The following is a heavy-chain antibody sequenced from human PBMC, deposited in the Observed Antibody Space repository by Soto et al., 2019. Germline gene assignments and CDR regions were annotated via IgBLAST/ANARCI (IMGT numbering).Heavy chain of an antibody. Sequence: APVKASCKASGYTFTGHYMHWVRKATGQVIEWMGWINPNSGGTNYAQKFQGWVTMTRNTSISTAHMELSRLRSDDTAVYYCARAAGITGSGYSYCYYGMDVWGQGTRVTVSS. D-gene: IGHD5-12*01. CDR2: INPNSGGT. J-gene: IGHJ6*02. CDR1: GYTFTGHY. V-gene: IGHV1-2*04. CDR3: ARAAGITGSGYSYCYYGMDV.